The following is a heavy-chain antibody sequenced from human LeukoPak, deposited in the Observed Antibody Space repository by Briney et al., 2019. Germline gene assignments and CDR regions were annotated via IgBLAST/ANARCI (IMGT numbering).Heavy chain of an antibody. V-gene: IGHV5-51*01. CDR2: IYPGDSDT. CDR3: ARHHPVPAAIENNWFDP. D-gene: IGHD2-2*02. J-gene: IGHJ5*02. CDR1: GYSFTSYW. Sequence: GESLKISCKGSGYSFTSYWIGWVRQMPGKGLEWMGIIYPGDSDTRYSPSFQGQVTISADKSISTAYLQWSSLKASDTAMYYCARHHPVPAAIENNWFDPWGQGTLVTVSS.